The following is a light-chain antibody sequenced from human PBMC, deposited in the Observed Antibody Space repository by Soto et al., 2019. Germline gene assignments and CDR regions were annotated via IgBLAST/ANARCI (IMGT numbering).Light chain of an antibody. Sequence: QSVLTQPRSVSGSPEQSVTISCTGTSSDVGGYNYVSWYQQHPGKAPKLMIYDVSKRPSGVPDRFSGSKSGNTASLTISGLQAEDEADYYCCSYAGSYLDVFGTGTKLTVL. CDR2: DVS. CDR1: SSDVGGYNY. J-gene: IGLJ1*01. V-gene: IGLV2-11*01. CDR3: CSYAGSYLDV.